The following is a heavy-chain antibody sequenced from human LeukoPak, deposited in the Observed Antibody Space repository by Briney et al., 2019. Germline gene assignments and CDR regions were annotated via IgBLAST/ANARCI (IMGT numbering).Heavy chain of an antibody. D-gene: IGHD6-19*01. Sequence: PGGSLRLSCAASGFTFSSYAMSWVRQAPGKGLEWVSAISGSGGSTYYADSVKGRFTISRDNSKNTLYLQMNSLRAEDTAVYYCAKDPGSGWPRYYGMDVWGQGTTVTVSS. CDR2: ISGSGGST. V-gene: IGHV3-23*01. CDR1: GFTFSSYA. CDR3: AKDPGSGWPRYYGMDV. J-gene: IGHJ6*02.